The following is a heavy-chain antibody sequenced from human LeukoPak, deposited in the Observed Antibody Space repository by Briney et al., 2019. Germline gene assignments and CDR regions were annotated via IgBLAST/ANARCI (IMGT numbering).Heavy chain of an antibody. J-gene: IGHJ6*02. CDR3: VKDMNPGGADV. CDR1: GFTFSNFW. D-gene: IGHD3-10*01. V-gene: IGHV3-7*03. CDR2: IKQDGSEK. Sequence: GGSLRLSCAASGFTFSNFWMSWVRQAPGKGLEWVANIKQDGSEKYYVDSLKGRFTVSRDSAKNSLYLQMNSLRPEDTALYYCVKDMNPGGADVWGQGTTVTVSS.